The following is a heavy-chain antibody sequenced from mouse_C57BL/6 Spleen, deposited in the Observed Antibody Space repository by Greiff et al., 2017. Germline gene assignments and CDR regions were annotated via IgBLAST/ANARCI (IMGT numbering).Heavy chain of an antibody. V-gene: IGHV1-69*01. J-gene: IGHJ4*01. CDR3: ARVYYYGSSSPYYAMDY. Sequence: VQLQQSGAELVMPGASVKLSCKASGYTFTSYWMHWVKQRPGQGLEWIGEIDPSDSYTNYNQKFKGKSTLTVDKSASTAYMQLSSLTSEDSAVYYCARVYYYGSSSPYYAMDYWGQGTSVTVSS. CDR1: GYTFTSYW. CDR2: IDPSDSYT. D-gene: IGHD1-1*01.